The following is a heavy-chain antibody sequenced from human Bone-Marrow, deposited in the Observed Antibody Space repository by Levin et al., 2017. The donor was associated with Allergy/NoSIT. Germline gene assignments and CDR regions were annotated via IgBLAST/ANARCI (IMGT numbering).Heavy chain of an antibody. CDR2: INRDGSST. J-gene: IGHJ2*01. CDR3: ARDRVTTNWYFDL. D-gene: IGHD4-17*01. Sequence: GGSLRLSCSASGFNFSSYWMHWVRQAPGKGLVWVSRINRDGSSTSYADSVKGRLTISRDNAKNTLYLQMNSLRAEDTSVYYCARDRVTTNWYFDLWSRGTLVTVSS. V-gene: IGHV3-74*01. CDR1: GFNFSSYW.